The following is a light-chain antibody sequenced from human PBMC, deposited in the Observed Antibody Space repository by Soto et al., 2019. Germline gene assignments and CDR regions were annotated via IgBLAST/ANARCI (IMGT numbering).Light chain of an antibody. CDR1: ETIRGL. Sequence: EIVLTQSPATLSLSQGERSTLXXRASETIRGLLAWYQQRPGQPPRXLIYDTSNRATGIPARFSGSGAGTDFTLTISSLEPDDFGVYYCQQRRNSPITFGQGTRLEIK. CDR2: DTS. J-gene: IGKJ5*01. CDR3: QQRRNSPIT. V-gene: IGKV3-11*01.